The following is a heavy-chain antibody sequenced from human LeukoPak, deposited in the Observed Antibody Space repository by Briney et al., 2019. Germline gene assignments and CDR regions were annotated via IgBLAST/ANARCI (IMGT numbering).Heavy chain of an antibody. Sequence: SETLSLTCTVSGGSLSRGSYYWSWIRQPPGKGLEWIGYIYYSGSTNYNPSLKSRVTISLDMPKNQFSLKLSSVTAADTAVYYCATRRLRLDSFDIWGQGTMVTVSS. D-gene: IGHD5-12*01. V-gene: IGHV4-61*01. J-gene: IGHJ3*02. CDR1: GGSLSRGSYY. CDR3: ATRRLRLDSFDI. CDR2: IYYSGST.